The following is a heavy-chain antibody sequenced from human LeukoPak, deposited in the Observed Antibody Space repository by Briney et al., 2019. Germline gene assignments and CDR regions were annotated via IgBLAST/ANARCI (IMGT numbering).Heavy chain of an antibody. J-gene: IGHJ5*01. CDR1: GFTFSSYG. V-gene: IGHV3-30*02. CDR2: IRYDGSNK. D-gene: IGHD6-13*01. CDR3: ARGGRWYS. Sequence: GGSLRLSCAASGFTFSSYGMHWVRQAPGKGLEWVAFIRYDGSNKYYADSVKGRFTISRDNAKNSLYLQMNSLRAEDTAVYYCARGGRWYSGGQGTLVTVSS.